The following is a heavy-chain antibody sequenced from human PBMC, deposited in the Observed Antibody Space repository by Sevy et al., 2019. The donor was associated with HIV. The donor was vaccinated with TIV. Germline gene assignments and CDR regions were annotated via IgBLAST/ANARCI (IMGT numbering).Heavy chain of an antibody. CDR3: AKGRIPSIGTLGPFDS. CDR1: GFSLSNYA. V-gene: IGHV3-23*01. Sequence: GGSLRLSCAASGFSLSNYAMSWVRQAPGKGLEWISTKTGSAGVTYYGDSVKGRFTISRDNSKNTLFLQMNSLRAEDTALYYCAKGRIPSIGTLGPFDSWGQGTLVTVSS. CDR2: KTGSAGVT. D-gene: IGHD6-6*01. J-gene: IGHJ4*02.